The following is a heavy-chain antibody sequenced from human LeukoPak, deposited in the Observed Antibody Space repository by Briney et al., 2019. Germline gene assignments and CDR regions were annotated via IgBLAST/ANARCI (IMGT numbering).Heavy chain of an antibody. Sequence: SETLSLTCTVSGGSISNYYWGWIRQPPGKGLEWIGSIYYSGSTYYNPSLKSRVTISVDTSKNQFSLKLSSVTAADTAVYYCARDVATIRNWFDPWGQGTLVTVSS. CDR1: GGSISNYY. CDR2: IYYSGST. V-gene: IGHV4-39*07. D-gene: IGHD5-12*01. J-gene: IGHJ5*02. CDR3: ARDVATIRNWFDP.